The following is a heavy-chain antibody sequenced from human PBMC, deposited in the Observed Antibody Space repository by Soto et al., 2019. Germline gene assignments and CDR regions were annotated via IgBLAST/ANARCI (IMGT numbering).Heavy chain of an antibody. V-gene: IGHV4-31*03. Sequence: SLTCTVSGGSISSCGYYWSWIRQHPGKGLEWIGYIYYSGSTYYNPSLKSRVTISVDTSKNQFSLKLSSVTAADTAVYYCARGFLRYYDFWSGYSGWFDPWGQGTLVTVSS. J-gene: IGHJ5*02. CDR3: ARGFLRYYDFWSGYSGWFDP. CDR1: GGSISSCGYY. D-gene: IGHD3-3*01. CDR2: IYYSGST.